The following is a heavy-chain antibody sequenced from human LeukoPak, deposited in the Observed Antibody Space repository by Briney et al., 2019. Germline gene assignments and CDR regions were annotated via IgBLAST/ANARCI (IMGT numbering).Heavy chain of an antibody. D-gene: IGHD3-22*01. CDR1: GGSISSGSYY. CDR3: ARAGFGYYYDSSGYYGAFDI. V-gene: IGHV4-61*02. Sequence: SETLSLTCTVSGGSISSGSYYWSWIRQPAGKGLEWIGRTYTSGSTNYNPSLKSRVTISVDTSKNQFSLKLSSVTAADTAVYYCARAGFGYYYDSSGYYGAFDIWGQGTMVTVSS. J-gene: IGHJ3*02. CDR2: TYTSGST.